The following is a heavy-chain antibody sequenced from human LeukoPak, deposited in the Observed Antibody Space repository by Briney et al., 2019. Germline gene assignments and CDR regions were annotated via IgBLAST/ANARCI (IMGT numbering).Heavy chain of an antibody. J-gene: IGHJ5*02. CDR3: ARGYYFNWFDP. CDR1: GFTFSSYA. Sequence: GGSLRLSCAASGFTFSSYAMSWVRQAPGKGLEWVSAISGGGGSTYYADSVKGRFTVSRDNSKNTLYLQMNSLRADDTAVYYCARGYYFNWFDPWGQGTLVTVSS. V-gene: IGHV3-23*01. CDR2: ISGGGGST. D-gene: IGHD2-8*01.